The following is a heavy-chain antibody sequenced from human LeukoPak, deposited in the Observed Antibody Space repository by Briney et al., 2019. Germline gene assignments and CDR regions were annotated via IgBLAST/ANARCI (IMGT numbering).Heavy chain of an antibody. J-gene: IGHJ3*02. D-gene: IGHD1-7*01. CDR2: TSTSGSIK. CDR3: VRGGTGATRDDTLNI. Sequence: PGGSLRLSCAASGFTLSTYEMNWVRRAPGKGLEWVSYTSTSGSIKYYTGSVKGRFTISRDNAKNSLFLQMNSLRDEDSAVYYCVRGGTGATRDDTLNIWGQGAMVTVSS. CDR1: GFTLSTYE. V-gene: IGHV3-48*03.